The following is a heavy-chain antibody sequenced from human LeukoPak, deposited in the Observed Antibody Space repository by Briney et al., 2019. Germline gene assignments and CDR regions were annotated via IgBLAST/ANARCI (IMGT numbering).Heavy chain of an antibody. CDR1: GFTFSDYY. J-gene: IGHJ5*02. V-gene: IGHV3-11*01. CDR3: AGNGLQAGFDP. CDR2: ISSSGSTI. D-gene: IGHD2-15*01. Sequence: GGSLRLSCAASGFTFSDYYMSWIRQAPGKGLEWVSYISSSGSTIYYADSVKGRFTISRDNAKNSLYLQMTSLRADDTAVYYCAGNGLQAGFDPWGQGTLVTVSS.